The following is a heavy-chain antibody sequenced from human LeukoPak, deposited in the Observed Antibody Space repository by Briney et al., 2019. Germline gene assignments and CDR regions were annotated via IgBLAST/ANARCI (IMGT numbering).Heavy chain of an antibody. D-gene: IGHD3-10*01. Sequence: KTSETLSLTCTLSGGSISSRRYYWGWSRQPPGKGLEWIGSCYYSGSNYYNPSLNSRHTISEDTSKNEFSLNLISVTAAVSAVYYCARGRGVATGAGYFHSWGQGTLVSVSS. CDR1: GGSISSRRYY. J-gene: IGHJ4*02. CDR3: ARGRGVATGAGYFHS. V-gene: IGHV4-39*07. CDR2: CYYSGSN.